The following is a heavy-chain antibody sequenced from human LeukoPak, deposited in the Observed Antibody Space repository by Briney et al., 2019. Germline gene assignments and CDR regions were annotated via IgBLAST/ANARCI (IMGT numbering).Heavy chain of an antibody. CDR1: GFTFSSYA. D-gene: IGHD3-10*01. J-gene: IGHJ6*02. Sequence: PGGSLRLTCSASGFTFSSYAMHWVRQAPGKGLEYISAISSNGGSTYYADSVKGRFTISRDNSKNTLYLQMSSLRAEDTAVYYCVSSNSGSYYALFYYYYGMDVWGQGTTVTVSS. CDR2: ISSNGGST. CDR3: VSSNSGSYYALFYYYYGMDV. V-gene: IGHV3-64D*06.